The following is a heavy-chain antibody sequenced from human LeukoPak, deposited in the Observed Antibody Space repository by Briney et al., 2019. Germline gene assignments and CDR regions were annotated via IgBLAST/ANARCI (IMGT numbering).Heavy chain of an antibody. CDR1: GDSISGQRHH. J-gene: IGHJ4*02. V-gene: IGHV4-61*01. D-gene: IGHD1/OR15-1a*01. Sequence: SETLSLTCTVSGDSISGQRHHWNWIRQPPGKGLEYVANIHGTGSTNYNPSLRSRVTISLDTSKNQFFLNLRSVTAADTAVYYCARDPWDNNWYNYGSWGQGTLVNVSS. CDR3: ARDPWDNNWYNYGS. CDR2: IHGTGST.